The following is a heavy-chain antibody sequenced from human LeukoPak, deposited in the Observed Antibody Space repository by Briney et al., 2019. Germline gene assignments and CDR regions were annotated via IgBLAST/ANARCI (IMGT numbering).Heavy chain of an antibody. Sequence: PGGSLRLSCAASGFTFSSYGMNWVRQAPGKGLEWIGEINHSGSTNYNPSLKSRVTISVDTSKNQFSLKLSSVTAADTAVYYCARVDTAMVTVDYWGQGTLVTVSS. J-gene: IGHJ4*02. V-gene: IGHV4-34*01. CDR3: ARVDTAMVTVDY. D-gene: IGHD5-18*01. CDR2: INHSGST. CDR1: GFTFSSYG.